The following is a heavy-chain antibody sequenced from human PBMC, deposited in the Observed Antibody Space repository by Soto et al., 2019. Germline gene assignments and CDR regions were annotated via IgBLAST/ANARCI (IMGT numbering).Heavy chain of an antibody. J-gene: IGHJ6*02. V-gene: IGHV4-4*02. Sequence: SETLSLTCAVSGGSISSSNWWSWVRQPPGKGLEWIGEIYHSGSTNYNPYLKSRVTISVDKSKNQFSLKLSSVTAADTAVYYCARDLGIAAAGTIGGVYYYYYYGMDVWGQGTTVTVSS. CDR3: ARDLGIAAAGTIGGVYYYYYYGMDV. CDR2: IYHSGST. D-gene: IGHD6-13*01. CDR1: GGSISSSNW.